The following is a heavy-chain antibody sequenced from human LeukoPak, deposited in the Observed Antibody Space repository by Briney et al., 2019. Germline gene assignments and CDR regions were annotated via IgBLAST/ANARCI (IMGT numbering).Heavy chain of an antibody. CDR1: GGSISSSNW. CDR3: ARSYYGSGRPFDY. CDR2: IYHSGST. D-gene: IGHD3-10*01. J-gene: IGHJ4*02. V-gene: IGHV4-4*02. Sequence: SGTLSLTCAVSGGSISSSNWWSWVRQPPGKGLEWIGEIYHSGSTNYNPSLKSRVTISVDKSKNQFSLKLSSVTAADTAVYYCARSYYGSGRPFDYWGQGTLVTVSS.